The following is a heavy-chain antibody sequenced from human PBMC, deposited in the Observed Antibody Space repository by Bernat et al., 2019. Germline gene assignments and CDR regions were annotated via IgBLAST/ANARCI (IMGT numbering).Heavy chain of an antibody. CDR1: GASINNNNFY. J-gene: IGHJ6*03. V-gene: IGHV4-39*02. CDR3: ARRSKNPGDNYYYYMDV. Sequence: QLQLQESGPGLVKPSETLSLTCTVSGASINNNNFYWVWIRQPPGKGLEWIGHINYSGSTYYNPSLKSRVTVSIDTSNYRFSLRLTSVTAADTAVYYCARRSKNPGDNYYYYMDVWGKGTTVTVSS. CDR2: INYSGST. D-gene: IGHD1-26*01.